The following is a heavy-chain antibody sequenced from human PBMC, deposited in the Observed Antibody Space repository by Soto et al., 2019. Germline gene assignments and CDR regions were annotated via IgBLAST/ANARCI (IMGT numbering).Heavy chain of an antibody. CDR2: IKEDGSET. J-gene: IGHJ2*01. V-gene: IGHV3-7*03. D-gene: IGHD2-2*02. Sequence: EVQLVESGGGLVQPGGSLRVSCAASGFSFSHYWMSWVRQAPGKGLEWMANIKEDGSETYYVDSVKGRFTISRDNSQNALYLQMNSLSADDPAVYYCVRGGYCGRTSCYKNFYFDLWGRGTLVTVSS. CDR3: VRGGYCGRTSCYKNFYFDL. CDR1: GFSFSHYW.